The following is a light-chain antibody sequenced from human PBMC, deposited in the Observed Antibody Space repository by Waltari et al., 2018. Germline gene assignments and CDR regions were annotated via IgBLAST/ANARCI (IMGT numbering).Light chain of an antibody. J-gene: IGKJ2*02. V-gene: IGKV3-15*01. CDR1: QNVHGN. CDR2: GTA. CDR3: QQYNNWAPQCS. Sequence: EIVMTQSPAILSVSPGETVILSCRASQNVHGNLAWYQQKPGQAPRLLIYGTAVRAPGVPDRFSGSGSGTEFTLAISSLQSEDFAHYYCQQYNNWAPQCSFGQGTKLEI.